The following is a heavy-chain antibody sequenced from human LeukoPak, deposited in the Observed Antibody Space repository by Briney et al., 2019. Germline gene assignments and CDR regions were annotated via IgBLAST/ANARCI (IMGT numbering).Heavy chain of an antibody. CDR1: GFTFSSYA. V-gene: IGHV3-72*01. CDR2: TRNKANSYSI. Sequence: GRSLRLSCAASGFTFSSYAMHWVRQAPGKGLEWVARTRNKANSYSIEYAASVNGRFTISRDDSKNSVYLQMNSLKIEDTAVYYCARGHKGFDYWGQGTLVTVSS. CDR3: ARGHKGFDY. J-gene: IGHJ4*02.